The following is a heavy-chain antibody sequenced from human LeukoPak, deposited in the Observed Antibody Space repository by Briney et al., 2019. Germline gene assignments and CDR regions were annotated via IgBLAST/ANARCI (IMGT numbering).Heavy chain of an antibody. CDR1: GGSISNNIYY. CDR3: AANPRWLQTNDAFDI. D-gene: IGHD5-24*01. CDR2: IYYSGST. V-gene: IGHV4-39*01. Sequence: PSETLSLTCTVSGGSISNNIYYWGWIRQPPGKGLEWIGSIYYSGSTYYNPSLKSRVTISVDTSKNQFSLKLSSVTAADTAVYYCAANPRWLQTNDAFDIWGQGTMVTVSS. J-gene: IGHJ3*02.